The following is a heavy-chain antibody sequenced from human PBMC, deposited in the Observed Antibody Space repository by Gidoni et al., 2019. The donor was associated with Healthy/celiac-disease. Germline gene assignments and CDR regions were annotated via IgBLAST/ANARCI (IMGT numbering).Heavy chain of an antibody. V-gene: IGHV4-31*03. D-gene: IGHD3-3*01. J-gene: IGHJ4*02. Sequence: QVQLQESGPGLVKPSQTLSLTCTVSGGSISSGGYYWSWIRQHPGKGLEWIGYIYYSGRTYYHPSLKSRVTISVETSKNQFSLKLSSVTAADTAVDYCARGAGKDFWSGYYVFDYWGQGTLVTVSS. CDR2: IYYSGRT. CDR1: GGSISSGGYY. CDR3: ARGAGKDFWSGYYVFDY.